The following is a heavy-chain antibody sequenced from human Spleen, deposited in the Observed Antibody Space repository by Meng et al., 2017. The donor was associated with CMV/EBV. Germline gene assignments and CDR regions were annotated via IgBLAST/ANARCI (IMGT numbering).Heavy chain of an antibody. Sequence: GSLRLSCAVSGGSISSSNWWSWVRQPPGKGLEWIGEIYHSGSTNYNPSLKSRVTISVDKSKNQFSLKLSSVTAADTAVYYCARLSVGAATYGMDVWDQGTTVTVSS. D-gene: IGHD2-15*01. CDR1: GGSISSSNW. CDR2: IYHSGST. CDR3: ARLSVGAATYGMDV. J-gene: IGHJ6*02. V-gene: IGHV4-4*02.